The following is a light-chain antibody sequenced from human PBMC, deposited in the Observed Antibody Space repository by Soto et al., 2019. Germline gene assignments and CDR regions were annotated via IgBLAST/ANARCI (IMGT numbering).Light chain of an antibody. J-gene: IGKJ1*01. V-gene: IGKV3-20*01. Sequence: LTLSPGTLSLSPGERATLSCRASQSVSSSHLAWYQQKRGQAPRLLIYDTSARATGIPDRFSGSGSGTDFTLTISRLEPEDFAVYHCQQYGASPWTFGQGTKVDI. CDR2: DTS. CDR1: QSVSSSH. CDR3: QQYGASPWT.